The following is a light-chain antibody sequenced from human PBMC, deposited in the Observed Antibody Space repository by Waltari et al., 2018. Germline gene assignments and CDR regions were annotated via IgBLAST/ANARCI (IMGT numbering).Light chain of an antibody. CDR3: QQYNTGPPCT. J-gene: IGKJ1*01. CDR2: GAS. V-gene: IGKV3-15*01. CDR1: QSIRFN. Sequence: EIVMTQSPATLSVSPGERATLSCRASQSIRFNLAWYQQKPCQAPRLLIYGASTRASGIPARFSGSGSVTDFSLTISSLQSEDFAVYFCQQYNTGPPCTFGQGTKVEVK.